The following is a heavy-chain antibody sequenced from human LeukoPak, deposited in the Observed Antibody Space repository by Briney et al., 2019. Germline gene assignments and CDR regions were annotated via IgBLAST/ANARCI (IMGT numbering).Heavy chain of an antibody. J-gene: IGHJ4*02. CDR3: AKSHSVEQRGYFDY. D-gene: IGHD1/OR15-1a*01. V-gene: IGHV3-23*01. CDR2: IANDGGST. CDR1: GFTFTTYA. Sequence: HGGSLRLSCAASGFTFTTYAMSGVRQAPGKGLEWVSSIANDGGSTYYADSVKGRFTISRDNSRNTVYLQMNSLRAEDMAVYYCAKSHSVEQRGYFDYWGQGTLVPVSS.